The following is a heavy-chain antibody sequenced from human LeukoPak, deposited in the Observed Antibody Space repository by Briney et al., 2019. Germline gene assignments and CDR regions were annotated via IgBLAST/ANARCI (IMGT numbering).Heavy chain of an antibody. D-gene: IGHD6-13*01. CDR3: AKESEEQQVLGEASLDH. CDR2: IRYDGKTK. Sequence: GGSLRLSCVASGFIFSNYGMHWVRQAPGKGLEWVAFIRYDGKTKYYGDSVKGRFTVSRDNSKNTVYLQMDSLRREDTAIYHCAKESEEQQVLGEASLDHWGRGTLVTVSS. J-gene: IGHJ2*01. CDR1: GFIFSNYG. V-gene: IGHV3-30*02.